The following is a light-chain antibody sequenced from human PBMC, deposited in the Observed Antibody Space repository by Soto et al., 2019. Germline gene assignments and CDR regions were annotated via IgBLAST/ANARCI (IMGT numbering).Light chain of an antibody. CDR3: QQYGSSPWT. J-gene: IGKJ1*01. CDR2: GAS. V-gene: IGKV3-20*01. CDR1: QSVSSSY. Sequence: EIVLTQSPGTLSLSPGERATLSCRASQSVSSSYLAWYQQKPGQAPRLLIYGASSRATGIPDRFSCSGSGTDFTLTISRLEPEDFAVYYCQQYGSSPWTFGQGTKVDSK.